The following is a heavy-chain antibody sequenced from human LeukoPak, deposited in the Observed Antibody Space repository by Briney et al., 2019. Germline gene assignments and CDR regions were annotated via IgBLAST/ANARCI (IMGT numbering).Heavy chain of an antibody. CDR1: GFTFSSYA. V-gene: IGHV3-23*01. D-gene: IGHD2-2*01. CDR3: AKAYCSSTSCYLEY. Sequence: GGSLRLSCAASGFTFSSYAMSWVRQAPGKGLEWVSAISGSGGSTYYADSVKGRFTISRDNSKNTLYLQMNSLRAEDTAVYYCAKAYCSSTSCYLEYWGQGTLVTVSS. CDR2: ISGSGGST. J-gene: IGHJ4*02.